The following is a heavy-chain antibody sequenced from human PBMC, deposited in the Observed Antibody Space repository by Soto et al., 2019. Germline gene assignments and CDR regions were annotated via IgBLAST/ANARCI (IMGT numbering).Heavy chain of an antibody. J-gene: IGHJ4*02. CDR1: GGSMNNYY. D-gene: IGHD1-26*01. V-gene: IGHV4-59*01. Sequence: SETLSLTCTVSGGSMNNYYWSWIRQAPGKGLQYIGYISYMGTTYYNPSLRSRVIISADTSKNQISLKLTSATAADTAVYYCARGVGSSPPRYWGRGTLVTVS. CDR3: ARGVGSSPPRY. CDR2: ISYMGTT.